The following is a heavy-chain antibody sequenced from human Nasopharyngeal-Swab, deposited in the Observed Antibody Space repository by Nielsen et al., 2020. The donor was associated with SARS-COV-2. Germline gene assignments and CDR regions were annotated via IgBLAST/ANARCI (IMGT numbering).Heavy chain of an antibody. V-gene: IGHV3-21*01. CDR1: GFTFSSYS. Sequence: LKISCAASGFTFSSYSMNWVRQAPGKGLEWVSSISSSSSYIYYADSVKGRFTISRDNAKNSLYLQMNSLRAEDTAVYYCARAGGSSWHFDYWGQGTLVTVSS. J-gene: IGHJ4*02. CDR2: ISSSSSYI. D-gene: IGHD6-13*01. CDR3: ARAGGSSWHFDY.